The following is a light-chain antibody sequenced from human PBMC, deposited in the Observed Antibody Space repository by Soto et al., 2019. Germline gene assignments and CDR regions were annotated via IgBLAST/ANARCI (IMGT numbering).Light chain of an antibody. CDR1: QDVKSW. J-gene: IGKJ4*01. Sequence: IQMTQSPSSVSASVGDRVTITCRASQDVKSWLAWYQQKLGKAPKLLINAASTLHTGVPSRFSGSGAGTEFNFTISSLQPEDFATYYCQQGISFPLTFGGGTRVEIK. CDR3: QQGISFPLT. CDR2: AAS. V-gene: IGKV1-12*01.